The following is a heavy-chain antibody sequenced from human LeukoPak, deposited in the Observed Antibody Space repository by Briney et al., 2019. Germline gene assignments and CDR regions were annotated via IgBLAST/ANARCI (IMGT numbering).Heavy chain of an antibody. J-gene: IGHJ5*02. D-gene: IGHD1-26*01. V-gene: IGHV4-31*03. CDR1: GDSVSSGNYY. CDR3: ARDSGSGSLGNWFDP. Sequence: SETLSLTCTVSGDSVSSGNYYLSWIRQPPGKGLEWIGYIYYSGSTYYNPSLKSRVTISVDTSKNQFSLKLSSVTAADTAVYYCARDSGSGSLGNWFDPWGQGTLVTVSS. CDR2: IYYSGST.